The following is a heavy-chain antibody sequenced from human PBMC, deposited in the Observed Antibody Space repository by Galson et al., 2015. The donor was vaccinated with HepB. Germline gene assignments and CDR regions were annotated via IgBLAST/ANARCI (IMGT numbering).Heavy chain of an antibody. D-gene: IGHD1-26*01. V-gene: IGHV3-66*01. CDR3: ARVARGWELSGFYYGMDV. CDR1: GFTVSGNY. CDR2: IYSGGST. Sequence: SLRLSCAASGFTVSGNYMSWVRQAPGKGLEWVSVIYSGGSTYYADSVKGRFTISRDNSKNTLYLQMNGLRAEDTAVYYCARVARGWELSGFYYGMDVWGQGTTVTVSS. J-gene: IGHJ6*02.